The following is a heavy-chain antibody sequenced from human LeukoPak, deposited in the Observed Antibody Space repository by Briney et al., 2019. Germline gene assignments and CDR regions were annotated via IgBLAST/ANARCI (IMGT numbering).Heavy chain of an antibody. CDR2: IKTKTDGGTT. CDR1: GFTFSDAW. CDR3: VTGEGGQWLEDAFDI. V-gene: IGHV3-15*01. Sequence: GGSLRLSCAASGFTFSDAWMSWVRQAPGKGLEWVGRIKTKTDGGTTDYGAPVKARFTISRDDSKNTPYLQMNSLRTDDTALYYCVTGEGGQWLEDAFDIWGQGTMVTVSS. D-gene: IGHD6-19*01. J-gene: IGHJ3*02.